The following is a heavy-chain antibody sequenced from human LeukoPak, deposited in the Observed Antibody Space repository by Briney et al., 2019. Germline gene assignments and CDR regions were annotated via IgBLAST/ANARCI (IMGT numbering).Heavy chain of an antibody. CDR2: IWYDGSNK. J-gene: IGHJ4*02. V-gene: IGHV3-33*01. Sequence: PGRSLRLSCAASGFTFSSHGMHWVRQAPGKGLEWVAVIWYDGSNKYYADSVKGRFTISRDNSKNTLYLQMNSLRAEDTAVYYCAREWDSKRKGIDYWGQGTLVTVSS. CDR3: AREWDSKRKGIDY. D-gene: IGHD1-26*01. CDR1: GFTFSSHG.